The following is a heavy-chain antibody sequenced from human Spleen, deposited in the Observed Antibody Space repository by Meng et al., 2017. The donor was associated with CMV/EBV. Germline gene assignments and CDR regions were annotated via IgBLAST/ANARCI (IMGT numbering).Heavy chain of an antibody. CDR2: INSSGGST. V-gene: IGHV1-46*01. Sequence: ASVKVSCKASGYTFTSYYIYWVRQAPGQGLEWMGIINSSGGSTTYAQKFQGRVTMTRDTSTSTVYMELSSLTSEDTAVYYCARAHLSGGYYGAFDYWGQGTLVTVSS. J-gene: IGHJ4*02. CDR3: ARAHLSGGYYGAFDY. CDR1: GYTFTSYY. D-gene: IGHD1-26*01.